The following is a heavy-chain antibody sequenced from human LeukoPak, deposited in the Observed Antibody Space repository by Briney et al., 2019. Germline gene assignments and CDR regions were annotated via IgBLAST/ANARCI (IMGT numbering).Heavy chain of an antibody. CDR2: MSPHSGNT. V-gene: IGHV1-8*03. Sequence: ASVKVSCKASGYTFTSYDINWVRQATGQGLEWMGWMSPHSGNTDYSQKFQGRLTITRDTSISTAYMELTSLRSDDTAIYYCVRAGSMVTLPFDYWGQGTLVTVSS. J-gene: IGHJ4*02. D-gene: IGHD2-21*02. CDR1: GYTFTSYD. CDR3: VRAGSMVTLPFDY.